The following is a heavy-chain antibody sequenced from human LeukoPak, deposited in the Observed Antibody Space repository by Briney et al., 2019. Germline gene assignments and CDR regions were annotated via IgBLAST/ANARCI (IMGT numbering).Heavy chain of an antibody. J-gene: IGHJ6*03. D-gene: IGHD6-13*01. CDR1: GYTFTGYY. Sequence: ASVKVSCKASGYTFTGYYMHWVRQAPGQGLEWMGWINPNSGGTNYAQKFQGRVTMTRDTSISTAYMELSRLRSDDTAVYYCAKESCTAATGDCYYYYMDVWGKGTTVTVSS. V-gene: IGHV1-2*02. CDR3: AKESCTAATGDCYYYYMDV. CDR2: INPNSGGT.